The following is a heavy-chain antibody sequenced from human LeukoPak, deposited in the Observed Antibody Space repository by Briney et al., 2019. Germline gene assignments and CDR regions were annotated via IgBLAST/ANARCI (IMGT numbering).Heavy chain of an antibody. D-gene: IGHD2-2*01. CDR3: ARDVTPLYSNSRKVNYGMDV. Sequence: GGSLRLSCAASGFTFSIYWMTWVRQAPGKGVEWVANIQEDGSEKYYVDSVKGRIAISRDNGKNSLYLQMNSLRAEDTAVYYCARDVTPLYSNSRKVNYGMDVWGHGTSVTVSS. CDR2: IQEDGSEK. V-gene: IGHV3-7*04. J-gene: IGHJ6*02. CDR1: GFTFSIYW.